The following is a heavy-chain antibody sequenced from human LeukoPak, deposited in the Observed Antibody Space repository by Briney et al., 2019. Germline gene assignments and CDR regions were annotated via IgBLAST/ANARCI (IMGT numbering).Heavy chain of an antibody. J-gene: IGHJ4*02. CDR1: GYTFTSYD. D-gene: IGHD3-16*02. CDR2: IIPIFGTA. CDR3: ARGYLGVWGSYRPVDFDY. V-gene: IGHV1-69*06. Sequence: GASVKVSCKASGYTFTSYDINWVRQATGQGLEWMGGIIPIFGTANYAQKFQGRVTITADKSTSTAYMELSSLRSEDTAVYYCARGYLGVWGSYRPVDFDYWGQGTLVTVSS.